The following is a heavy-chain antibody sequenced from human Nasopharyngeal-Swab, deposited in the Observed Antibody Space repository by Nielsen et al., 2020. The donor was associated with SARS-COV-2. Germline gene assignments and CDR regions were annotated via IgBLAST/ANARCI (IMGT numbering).Heavy chain of an antibody. CDR2: LQRKSAGGAT. V-gene: IGHV3-15*01. CDR1: AFIFSSTW. J-gene: IGHJ4*02. CDR3: TRHQGRRFFDY. Sequence: GDSLHLSCVTSAFIFSSTWMPWVRQAPGKGLEWVGRLQRKSAGGATDYAEPVKGRFTISRDDSKNTVYLQMNSLKTEDTAVYYCTRHQGRRFFDYWGQGTLVTVSS.